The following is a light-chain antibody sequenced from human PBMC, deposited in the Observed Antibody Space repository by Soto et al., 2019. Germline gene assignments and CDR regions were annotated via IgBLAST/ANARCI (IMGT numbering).Light chain of an antibody. CDR1: RSVSSY. CDR3: QHRSDWPPRLT. J-gene: IGKJ4*02. Sequence: EIVLTQSPATLASSPGERATLSCGASRSVSSYLAWYQQKPGQAPRLLIYDASYRATGIPARFSGSGSGTDFNLPISSLEPEDFAVYYCQHRSDWPPRLTFGGGTKVEIK. CDR2: DAS. V-gene: IGKV3-11*01.